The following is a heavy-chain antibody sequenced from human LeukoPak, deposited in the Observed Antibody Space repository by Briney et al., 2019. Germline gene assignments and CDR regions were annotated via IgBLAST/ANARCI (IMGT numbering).Heavy chain of an antibody. CDR3: ARSVVTATHWFDP. D-gene: IGHD2-21*02. V-gene: IGHV4-34*01. Sequence: TPSETLSLTCAVYGVSFSGYYWSWIRQPPGKGLEWIGYIYYSGSTYYNPSLKSRVTISVDTSKNQFSLKLSSVTAADTAVYYCARSVVTATHWFDPWGQGTLVTVSS. CDR1: GVSFSGYY. J-gene: IGHJ5*02. CDR2: IYYSGST.